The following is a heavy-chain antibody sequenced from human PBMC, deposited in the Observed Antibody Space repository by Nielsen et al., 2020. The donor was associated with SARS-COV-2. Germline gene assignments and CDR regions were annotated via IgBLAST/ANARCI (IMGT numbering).Heavy chain of an antibody. V-gene: IGHV3-11*05. CDR1: GFTFSDYY. Sequence: GESLKISCAASGFTFSDYYMSWIRQAPGKGLEWVSYISSSSSYTNYADSVKGRFTISRDNAKNSLYLQMNSLRAEDTAVYYCARGFLRYFDPTGYWGQGTLVTVSS. J-gene: IGHJ4*02. CDR3: ARGFLRYFDPTGY. CDR2: ISSSSSYT. D-gene: IGHD3-9*01.